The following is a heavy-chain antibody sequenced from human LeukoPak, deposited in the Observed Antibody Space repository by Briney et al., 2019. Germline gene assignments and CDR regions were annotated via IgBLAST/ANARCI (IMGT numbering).Heavy chain of an antibody. V-gene: IGHV3-23*01. CDR2: ISGSGGST. CDR1: GFTFSSYA. D-gene: IGHD3-9*01. J-gene: IGHJ4*02. CDR3: AKAPSSHILTGGYSDY. Sequence: GGSLRLSCAASGFTFSSYAMSWVRQAPGEGLEWVSAISGSGGSTYYADSVKGRFTISRDNSKNTPYLQMNSLRAEDTAVYYCAKAPSSHILTGGYSDYWGQGTLVTVSS.